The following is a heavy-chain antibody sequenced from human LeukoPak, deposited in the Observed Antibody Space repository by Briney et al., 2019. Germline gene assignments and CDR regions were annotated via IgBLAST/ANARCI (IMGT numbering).Heavy chain of an antibody. J-gene: IGHJ4*02. V-gene: IGHV3-66*02. CDR3: ARLPNY. CDR1: GFTVSIHY. CDR2: IYSDGST. Sequence: GGSLRLSCAASGFTVSIHYMTWVRQAQGKGLEWVSVIYSDGSTYYAASVTGRFTISRDNSRNTLYLEMNSLRTEDTGVYYCARLPNYWGQGTLVTVSS.